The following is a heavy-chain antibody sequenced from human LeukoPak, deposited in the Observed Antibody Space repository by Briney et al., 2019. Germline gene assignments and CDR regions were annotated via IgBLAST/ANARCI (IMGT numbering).Heavy chain of an antibody. CDR3: ARDLLLSGGNQGY. CDR2: IIPILGIA. V-gene: IGHV1-69*04. D-gene: IGHD2-15*01. Sequence: SVKVSCKASGGTFSSYAISWVRQAPGQGLEWMGRIIPILGIANYAQKFQGRVTITADKSTSTAYMELSSLRSEDTAVYYCARDLLLSGGNQGYWGQGTLVTVSS. J-gene: IGHJ4*02. CDR1: GGTFSSYA.